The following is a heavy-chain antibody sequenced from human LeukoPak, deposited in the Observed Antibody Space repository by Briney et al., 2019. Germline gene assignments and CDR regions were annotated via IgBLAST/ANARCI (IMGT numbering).Heavy chain of an antibody. CDR1: GFTFSSYG. CDR2: ISCDGSNK. D-gene: IGHD1-26*01. J-gene: IGHJ6*02. CDR3: AKDHSAYYNGMDV. V-gene: IGHV3-30*18. Sequence: PGRSLRLSCAASGFTFSSYGMHWVRQAPGKGLEWVAVISCDGSNKYYADSVKGRFTISRDNSKNTLYLQMNSLRAEDTAVYYCAKDHSAYYNGMDVWGQGTTVTVSS.